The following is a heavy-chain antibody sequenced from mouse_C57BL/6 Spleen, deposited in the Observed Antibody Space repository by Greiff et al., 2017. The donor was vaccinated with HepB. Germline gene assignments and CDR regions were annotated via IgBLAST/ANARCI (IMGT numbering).Heavy chain of an antibody. D-gene: IGHD2-5*01. J-gene: IGHJ3*01. V-gene: IGHV1-54*01. CDR1: GYAFTNYL. CDR2: INPGSGGT. CDR3: ARSGAYYSNPAWFAY. Sequence: QVQLQQSGAELVRPGTSVKVSCKASGYAFTNYLIEWVKQRPGQGLEWIGVINPGSGGTNYNDKFKGKATLTADKSSSTAYMKRSSLTSEDSAVYFCARSGAYYSNPAWFAYWGQGTLVTVSA.